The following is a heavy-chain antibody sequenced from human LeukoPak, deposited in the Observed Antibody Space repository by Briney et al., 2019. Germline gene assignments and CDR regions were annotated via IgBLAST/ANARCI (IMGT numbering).Heavy chain of an antibody. D-gene: IGHD6-13*01. CDR1: GLIFSGSA. CDR3: TSQAGYSSSWET. J-gene: IGHJ5*02. V-gene: IGHV3-73*01. Sequence: GGSLKLSCAASGLIFSGSAMHWVRQAPGKGLEWVGRMRSKANNYATGYATSVIGRFTIPRDDSKNTRYLEMNSLKIEDTAVYFCTSQAGYSSSWETWGQGTLVTVSS. CDR2: MRSKANNYAT.